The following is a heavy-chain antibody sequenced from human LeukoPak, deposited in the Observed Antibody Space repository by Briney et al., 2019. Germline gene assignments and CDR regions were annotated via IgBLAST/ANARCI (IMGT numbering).Heavy chain of an antibody. CDR2: IWYDGSKK. V-gene: IGHV3-33*01. J-gene: IGHJ5*02. Sequence: PGRSLRLSCAASGFTFSNHGFFWVRQAPGKWLEWVAVIWYDGSKKFYEDSVKGRFTISRDDSTNTLYLQMNSLRAEDTAVYYCARDRSNGNWFDPWGQGTLVTVSS. D-gene: IGHD4-11*01. CDR1: GFTFSNHG. CDR3: ARDRSNGNWFDP.